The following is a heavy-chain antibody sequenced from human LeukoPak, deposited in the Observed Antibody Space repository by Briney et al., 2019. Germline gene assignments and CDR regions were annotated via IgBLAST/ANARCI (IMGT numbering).Heavy chain of an antibody. Sequence: GESLKISCQGSGYRFSKYWIAWVRQVPGKGLEWMGVTGDSDTRYSPSFEGQVTMSVDKSINTAYLQWSSLKASDTAMYYCARHFGTGTPFDYWGQGTLVTVSS. CDR1: GYRFSKYW. CDR2: TGDSDT. V-gene: IGHV5-51*01. CDR3: ARHFGTGTPFDY. D-gene: IGHD3/OR15-3a*01. J-gene: IGHJ4*02.